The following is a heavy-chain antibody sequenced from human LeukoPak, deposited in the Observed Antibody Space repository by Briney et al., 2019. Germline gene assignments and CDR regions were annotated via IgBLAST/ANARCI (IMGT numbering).Heavy chain of an antibody. V-gene: IGHV4-4*07. CDR1: GGSISSYY. CDR3: ARGQRGTNAFDI. CDR2: IYTSGSN. Sequence: SEALSLTCTVSGGSISSYYWSWIRQPAGKGLEWIGRIYTSGSNKYNPSLKSRVTMSVDTSKNQVSVKLSSVTAADTAVYFCARGQRGTNAFDIWGQGTMVTVSS. J-gene: IGHJ3*02.